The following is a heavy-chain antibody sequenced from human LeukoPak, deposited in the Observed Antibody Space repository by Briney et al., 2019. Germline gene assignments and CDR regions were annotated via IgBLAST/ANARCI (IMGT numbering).Heavy chain of an antibody. CDR1: GFNFRAYW. V-gene: IGHV3-7*01. CDR3: ASPGGLLWFGEFDY. Sequence: GGSLRLSCTTSGFNFRAYWMGWVRQAPGKGLEWVANIKQDGSEKYYVDSVKGRFTISRDNAKNSLYLQMNSLRAEDTAVYYCASPGGLLWFGEFDYWGQGTLVTVSS. CDR2: IKQDGSEK. J-gene: IGHJ4*02. D-gene: IGHD3-10*01.